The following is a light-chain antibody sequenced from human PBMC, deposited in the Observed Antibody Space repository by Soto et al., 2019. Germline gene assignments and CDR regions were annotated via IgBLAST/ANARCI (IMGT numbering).Light chain of an antibody. CDR1: NSDVGAYSY. CDR2: DVG. Sequence: QSVLTQPGSVSGYPGQSITISCTGTNSDVGAYSYVSWYQQYPGKAPKLLIYDVGARPSGISDRFSGSKSGNTASLTISGLQAEDEADYYCSSYTAFNTYVFGSGTKVTAL. V-gene: IGLV2-14*03. J-gene: IGLJ1*01. CDR3: SSYTAFNTYV.